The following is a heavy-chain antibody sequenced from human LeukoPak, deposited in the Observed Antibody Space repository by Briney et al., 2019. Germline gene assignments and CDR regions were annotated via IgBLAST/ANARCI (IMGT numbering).Heavy chain of an antibody. CDR1: GFTFSGSE. Sequence: PGGSLRLACVASGFTFSGSEMNWVRQAPGKGLEWISYIHTRGNTIFYAGSVKGRFTISTDNATHSLYLQMNSLRAEDTAVYYCARDLWVATIFPGAFDIWGQGTMVTVSS. CDR3: ARDLWVATIFPGAFDI. CDR2: IHTRGNTI. J-gene: IGHJ3*02. D-gene: IGHD5-24*01. V-gene: IGHV3-48*03.